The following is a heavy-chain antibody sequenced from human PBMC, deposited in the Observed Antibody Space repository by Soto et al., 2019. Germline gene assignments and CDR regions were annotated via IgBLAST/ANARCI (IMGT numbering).Heavy chain of an antibody. V-gene: IGHV3-48*02. Sequence: EAQLVESGGDLVQPGESLRLSCAASGFAFSDCSMNWVRQAPGKGPEWVAYISSSGSTTHYAESVKGRFTVSRDNAKNSLYLQMNSLRDDDTGVYYCARDQRRKPFDLRGQGSLVSVSS. CDR3: ARDQRRKPFDL. CDR1: GFAFSDCS. J-gene: IGHJ4*02. CDR2: ISSSGSTT.